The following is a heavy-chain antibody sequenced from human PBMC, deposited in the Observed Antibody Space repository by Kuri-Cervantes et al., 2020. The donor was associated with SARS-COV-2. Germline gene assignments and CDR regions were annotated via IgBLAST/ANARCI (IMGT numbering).Heavy chain of an antibody. CDR1: GGSFSGYY. D-gene: IGHD3-22*01. CDR2: SNHSGST. V-gene: IGHV4-34*01. CDR3: ARGMYYYDSSGYYYDLNFYY. Sequence: SETLSLTCAVYGGSFSGYYWSWIRQLPGKGLEWLGESNHSGSTNDNPSLKSRVTISVDTSKNQFSLKLSSLTAADTDVCYCARGMYYYDSSGYYYDLNFYYWGQGTLVTVSS. J-gene: IGHJ4*02.